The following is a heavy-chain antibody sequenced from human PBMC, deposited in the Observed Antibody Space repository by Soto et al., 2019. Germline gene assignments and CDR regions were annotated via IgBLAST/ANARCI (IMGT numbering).Heavy chain of an antibody. D-gene: IGHD4-17*01. CDR1: GNIFTDHY. CDR2: INPNSGDT. CDR3: ARDITVSTMGFDY. V-gene: IGHV1-2*02. Sequence: QVQLVQSGTEMKKPGASVKVSCKASGNIFTDHYVHWLRQARGQGLEWMGWINPNSGDTNYAQKFQGRVTMTRDMSISLVYMELTRLTSDDPAVYFCARDITVSTMGFDYWGQGTLVTVSS. J-gene: IGHJ4*02.